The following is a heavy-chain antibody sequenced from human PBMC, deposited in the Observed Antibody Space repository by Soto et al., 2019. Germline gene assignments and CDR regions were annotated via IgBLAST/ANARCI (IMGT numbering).Heavy chain of an antibody. CDR2: ISGSGGST. J-gene: IGHJ5*02. V-gene: IGHV3-23*01. CDR1: GFTFSSYA. Sequence: EVQLLESGGGLVQPGGSLRLSCAASGFTFSSYAMSCVRQAPGKGLEWVSAISGSGGSTYYADSVKGRFTISRDNAKNTLYLEVMGLRGEETAVYYCAKAVVPAGATERDNWFDPWGQGTLVTVSS. CDR3: AKAVVPAGATERDNWFDP. D-gene: IGHD2-2*01.